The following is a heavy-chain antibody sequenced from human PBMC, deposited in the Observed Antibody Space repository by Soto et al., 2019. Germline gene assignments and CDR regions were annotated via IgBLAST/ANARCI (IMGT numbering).Heavy chain of an antibody. D-gene: IGHD1-7*01. CDR2: IGGGGIGS. J-gene: IGHJ4*02. CDR1: GYNFGSYA. Sequence: PGGSLRLSCVASGYNFGSYAMMWVRQAPEKGLEWISTIGGGGIGSYYADSVKGRFTISRDNSKNTLYLQMNSLRAEDTGVYYCAKDPRLELRGVDSWGQGTQVTRLL. CDR3: AKDPRLELRGVDS. V-gene: IGHV3-23*01.